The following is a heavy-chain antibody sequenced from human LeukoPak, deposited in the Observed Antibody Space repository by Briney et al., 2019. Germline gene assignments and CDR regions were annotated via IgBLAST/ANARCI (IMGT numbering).Heavy chain of an antibody. D-gene: IGHD2-2*01. Sequence: ASVKVSCKASGDTFTSYYMHCVRYAPGQGLEWMGILNPSGGSTSYAQKFQGRVTMTRDTSTSTVYMELSSLRSEDTAVYYCARDNIVVARTFVIDIWGQGTMVTVSS. J-gene: IGHJ3*02. V-gene: IGHV1-46*01. CDR2: LNPSGGST. CDR1: GDTFTSYY. CDR3: ARDNIVVARTFVIDI.